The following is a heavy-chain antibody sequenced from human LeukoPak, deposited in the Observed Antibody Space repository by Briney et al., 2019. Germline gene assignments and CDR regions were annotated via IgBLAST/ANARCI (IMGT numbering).Heavy chain of an antibody. D-gene: IGHD4-11*01. CDR3: AKDAERGFDFSNSLES. J-gene: IGHJ4*02. V-gene: IGHV3-33*06. CDR1: GFTFSHYA. Sequence: GTSLRLSCATSGFTFSHYAMHWVRQAPGKGLEWVAVIWNDGSDKYYGDSVKGRFTISRDNSEKTVYLQMNTLRVEDMAVYYCAKDAERGFDFSNSLESWGQGTLVTVSS. CDR2: IWNDGSDK.